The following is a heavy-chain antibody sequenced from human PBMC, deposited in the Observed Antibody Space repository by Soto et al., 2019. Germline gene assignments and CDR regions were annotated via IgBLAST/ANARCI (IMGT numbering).Heavy chain of an antibody. V-gene: IGHV1-3*01. CDR1: GYTFTSYP. Sequence: ASVKVSCKASGYTFTSYPMHWVRQAPGQRLEWMGWINAGNGNTKYSQKFQGRVTITRDTSASTAYMELSSLRSEDTAVYYCVRDLPSSTWPYYYYGMDVWGQGTTVTVSS. D-gene: IGHD6-13*01. J-gene: IGHJ6*02. CDR3: VRDLPSSTWPYYYYGMDV. CDR2: INAGNGNT.